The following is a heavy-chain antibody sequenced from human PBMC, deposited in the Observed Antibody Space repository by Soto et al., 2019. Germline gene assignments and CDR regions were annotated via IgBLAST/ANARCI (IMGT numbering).Heavy chain of an antibody. D-gene: IGHD2-8*01. J-gene: IGHJ6*03. CDR1: GFTFSSYS. CDR3: ARGRYCTNGVCHFLYYMDV. CDR2: ISSSSSYI. Sequence: GGSLRLSCAASGFTFSSYSMNWVRQAPGKGLEWVSSISSSSSYIYYADSVKGRFTISRDNAKNSLYLQMNSLRAEDTAVYYCARGRYCTNGVCHFLYYMDVWGKGTTVTVSS. V-gene: IGHV3-21*01.